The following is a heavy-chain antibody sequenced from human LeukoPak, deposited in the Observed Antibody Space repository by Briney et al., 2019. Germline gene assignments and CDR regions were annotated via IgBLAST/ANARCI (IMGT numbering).Heavy chain of an antibody. CDR2: ISATGGST. Sequence: GGSLRLSCAASGFTFSSYAMSWVRQAPGKGLEWVSTISATGGSTFYADSVKGRFTISRDNSKDTLYLQVNSLRAEDTAVYFCAKVQTTVVSPPDSWGQGTLVTVSS. D-gene: IGHD4-23*01. CDR1: GFTFSSYA. CDR3: AKVQTTVVSPPDS. J-gene: IGHJ4*02. V-gene: IGHV3-23*01.